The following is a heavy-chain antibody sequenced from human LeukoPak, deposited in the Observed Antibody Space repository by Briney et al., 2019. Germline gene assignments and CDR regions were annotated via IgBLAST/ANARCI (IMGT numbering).Heavy chain of an antibody. D-gene: IGHD4-11*01. CDR2: IYTSGST. CDR3: ARAPTTPYYYYMDV. CDR1: GGSISSYY. Sequence: SETLSLTCTVSGGSISSYYWSWIRQPPGKGLEWIGRIYTSGSTNYNPSLKSRVTISVDTSKNQFSLKLSSVTAADTAVYYCARAPTTPYYYYMDVWGKGTTVTVSS. J-gene: IGHJ6*03. V-gene: IGHV4-4*08.